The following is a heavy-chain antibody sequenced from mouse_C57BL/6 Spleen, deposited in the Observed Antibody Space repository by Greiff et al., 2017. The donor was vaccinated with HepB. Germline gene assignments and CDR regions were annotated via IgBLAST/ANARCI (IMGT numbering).Heavy chain of an antibody. CDR3: ARALYGNYGFAY. D-gene: IGHD2-1*01. Sequence: EVQLQQSGPELVKPGASVKIPCKASGYTFTDYNMDWVKQSHGKSLEWIGDINPNNGGTIYNQKFKGKATLTVDKSSSSAYMELRSLTSEDTAVYYCARALYGNYGFAYWGQGTLVTVAA. V-gene: IGHV1-18*01. CDR1: GYTFTDYN. J-gene: IGHJ3*01. CDR2: INPNNGGT.